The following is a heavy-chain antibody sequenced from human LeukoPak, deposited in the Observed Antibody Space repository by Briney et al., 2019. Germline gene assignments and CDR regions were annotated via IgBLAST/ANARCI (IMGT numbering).Heavy chain of an antibody. CDR3: ARVVDTAMVIDY. CDR2: IWYDGSNK. V-gene: IGHV3-33*01. D-gene: IGHD5-18*01. CDR1: GFTFSSYG. J-gene: IGHJ4*02. Sequence: PGGSLRLSCAASGFTFSSYGMHWVRQAPGKGLEWVAVIWYDGSNKYYADSVKGRFTISRDNSKNTLYLQMNSLSAEDTAVYYCARVVDTAMVIDYWGQGTLVTVSS.